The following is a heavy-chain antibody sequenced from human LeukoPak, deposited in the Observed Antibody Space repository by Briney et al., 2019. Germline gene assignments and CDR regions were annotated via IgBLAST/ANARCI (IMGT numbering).Heavy chain of an antibody. D-gene: IGHD2-15*01. CDR3: AKDPESRVVTHGDY. Sequence: GGPLRLSCAASGFTFSSYAMSWVRQAPVKGLECVSAISGSGGSTYYADSVKGRFTISRDNSKNTLYLQMNSLRAEDTAVYYCAKDPESRVVTHGDYWGQGTLVTVSS. CDR1: GFTFSSYA. CDR2: ISGSGGST. J-gene: IGHJ4*02. V-gene: IGHV3-23*01.